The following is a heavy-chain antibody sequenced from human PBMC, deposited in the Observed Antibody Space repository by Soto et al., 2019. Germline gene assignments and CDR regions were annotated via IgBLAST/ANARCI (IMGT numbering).Heavy chain of an antibody. CDR3: ARVAGYDYNWFDP. J-gene: IGHJ5*02. Sequence: QVQLQESGPGLVRPSQTLSLTCTVSGGSISSGGYYWSWIRQHPGKGLEWIGFIFYRGNAYYNPSXXXRXVISVDTSKNQFFLKLSSATVADTAVYYCARVAGYDYNWFDPWGQGTLVTVSS. CDR1: GGSISSGGYY. V-gene: IGHV4-31*03. CDR2: IFYRGNA. D-gene: IGHD5-12*01.